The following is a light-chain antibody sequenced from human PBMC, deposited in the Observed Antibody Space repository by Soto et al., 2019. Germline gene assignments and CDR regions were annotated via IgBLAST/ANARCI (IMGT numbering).Light chain of an antibody. V-gene: IGLV1-44*01. CDR2: SNN. Sequence: QPALTQPPSASGTPGQRVTISCSGSSSNIGINTVNWYQQLPGTAPKLLIYSNNQRPSGVPDRFSGSKSGTSASLAISGLQYEDEADYYCAAWDDGLTEVVFGGGTKLTVL. CDR1: SSNIGINT. CDR3: AAWDDGLTEVV. J-gene: IGLJ2*01.